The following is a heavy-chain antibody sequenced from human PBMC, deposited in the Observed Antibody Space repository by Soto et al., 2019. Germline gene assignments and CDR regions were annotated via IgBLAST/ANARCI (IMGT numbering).Heavy chain of an antibody. V-gene: IGHV3-7*01. CDR2: IKKDGSEK. CDR1: GFSFSNAW. J-gene: IGHJ4*02. Sequence: EVQVVESGGGWVQPGGSLTLSCAASGFSFSNAWMSWVRQAPGKGPEWVAKIKKDGSEKSYVDSVKGRFTISRDNAKNLVYLQMNRLRADDTAMYYCATNAYWGQGSLVTVSS. CDR3: ATNAY.